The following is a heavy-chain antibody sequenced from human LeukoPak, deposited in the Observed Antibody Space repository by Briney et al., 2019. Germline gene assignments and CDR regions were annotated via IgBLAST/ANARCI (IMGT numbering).Heavy chain of an antibody. J-gene: IGHJ4*02. Sequence: WGSLRLSCAASGFTFSNSEMNWVRQAPGKGLEWVSYISSSGSTIYYADSVKGRFTISRDNAKNSLYLQMNGLRAEDTAVYYCVAIFDYWGQGILVTVSS. V-gene: IGHV3-48*03. D-gene: IGHD3-9*01. CDR2: ISSSGSTI. CDR3: VAIFDY. CDR1: GFTFSNSE.